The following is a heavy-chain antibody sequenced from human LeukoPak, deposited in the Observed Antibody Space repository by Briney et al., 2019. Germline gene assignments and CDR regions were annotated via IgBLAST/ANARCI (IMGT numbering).Heavy chain of an antibody. V-gene: IGHV3-23*01. CDR3: AKLDGSGSYSFTHYYYYGMDV. CDR1: GFTFSSYA. J-gene: IGHJ6*02. D-gene: IGHD3-10*01. Sequence: GGSLRLSCAASGFTFSSYAMSWVRQAPGKGLEWVSAISGSGGSTYYADSVKGRFTISRDNSKNTLYLQTNSLRAEDTAVYYCAKLDGSGSYSFTHYYYYGMDVWGQGTTVTVSS. CDR2: ISGSGGST.